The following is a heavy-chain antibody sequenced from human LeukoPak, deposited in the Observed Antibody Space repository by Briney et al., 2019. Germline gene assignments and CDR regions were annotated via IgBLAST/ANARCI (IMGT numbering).Heavy chain of an antibody. D-gene: IGHD5-18*01. Sequence: GRSLRLSCAASGFTFDDYAMHWVRQAPGKGLEWVSGISWNSGSIGYADSVKGRFTISRDNAKNSLYLQMNSLRAEDTALYYCARRRAGYSYGDFDYWGQGTLVTVSS. CDR1: GFTFDDYA. CDR2: ISWNSGSI. V-gene: IGHV3-9*01. J-gene: IGHJ4*02. CDR3: ARRRAGYSYGDFDY.